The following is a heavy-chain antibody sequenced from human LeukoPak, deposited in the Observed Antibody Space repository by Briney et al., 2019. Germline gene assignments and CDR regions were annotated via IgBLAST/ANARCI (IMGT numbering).Heavy chain of an antibody. D-gene: IGHD1-14*01. CDR2: ISYDGRNE. Sequence: GRSLRLSCAASGFTFSSYGMHWVRQAPGKGLEWVAVISYDGRNEHYADSVKGRFTISRDNSKNTVFLQMNTLRTEDTAVYFCAKDKPIDYWGQGTLVTVSS. V-gene: IGHV3-30*18. CDR3: AKDKPIDY. CDR1: GFTFSSYG. J-gene: IGHJ4*02.